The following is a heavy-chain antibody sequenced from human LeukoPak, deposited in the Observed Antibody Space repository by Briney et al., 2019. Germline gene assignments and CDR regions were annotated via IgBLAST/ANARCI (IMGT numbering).Heavy chain of an antibody. J-gene: IGHJ6*03. CDR1: GFTFSSYE. Sequence: GGSLRLSCAASGFTFSSYEMNWVRQAPGKGLEWVSYISSSGTTIYYADSVKGRFTISRDNSKNTLYLQMNSLRAEDTAVYYCAKDGGGTSCYGLCYYYYMDVWGKGTTVTISS. V-gene: IGHV3-48*03. D-gene: IGHD2-2*01. CDR2: ISSSGTTI. CDR3: AKDGGGTSCYGLCYYYYMDV.